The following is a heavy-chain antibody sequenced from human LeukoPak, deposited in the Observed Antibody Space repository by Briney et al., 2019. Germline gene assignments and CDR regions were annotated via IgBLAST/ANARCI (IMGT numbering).Heavy chain of an antibody. Sequence: ASVKVSCKVSGDTLSELTMHWVRQAPGKGLEWMGGFDPGAGEILYAQQFQGRVTMTEDTSTDTAYMELTSLRPEDSGVYFCAAGGIYSLLDYWGQGALVTVS. J-gene: IGHJ4*02. CDR3: AAGGIYSLLDY. V-gene: IGHV1-24*01. CDR1: GDTLSELT. CDR2: FDPGAGEI. D-gene: IGHD3-10*01.